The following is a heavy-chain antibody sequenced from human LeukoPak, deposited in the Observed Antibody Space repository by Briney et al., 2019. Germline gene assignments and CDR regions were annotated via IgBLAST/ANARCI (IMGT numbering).Heavy chain of an antibody. CDR3: ARSSNYEDYYYYYGMDV. V-gene: IGHV3-7*01. J-gene: IGHJ6*02. D-gene: IGHD4-11*01. CDR1: GFTFSSYW. Sequence: GGSLRLSCAASGFTFSSYWMSWVRQAPGRGLEWVANIKQDGSEKYYVDSVKGRFTISRDNAKNSLYLQMNSLRAEDTAVYYCARSSNYEDYYYYYGMDVWGQGTTVTVSS. CDR2: IKQDGSEK.